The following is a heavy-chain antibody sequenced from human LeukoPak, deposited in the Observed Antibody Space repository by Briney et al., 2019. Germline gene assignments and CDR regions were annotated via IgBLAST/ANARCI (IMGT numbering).Heavy chain of an antibody. CDR2: IYYTGST. J-gene: IGHJ3*02. D-gene: IGHD3-3*01. CDR3: AGAGVGRGDDAFDI. Sequence: SETLSLTCTVSGGSISTYYWGWIRQPPGKGLEWIGYIYYTGSTNYNPSLKSRVTISVDTSKNQFSLKLRSVTAADTAVYYCAGAGVGRGDDAFDIWGQGTMVTVSS. V-gene: IGHV4-59*08. CDR1: GGSISTYY.